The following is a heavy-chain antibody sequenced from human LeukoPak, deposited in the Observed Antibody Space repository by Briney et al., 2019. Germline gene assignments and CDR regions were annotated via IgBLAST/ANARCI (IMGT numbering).Heavy chain of an antibody. D-gene: IGHD2-2*01. CDR3: AKDQAAAPYYYYYMDV. Sequence: PGGSLRLPCAASGFTFSSYGMHWVRQAPGKGLEWVAFIRYDGSNKYYADSVKGRFTISRDNSKNTLYLQMNSLRAEDTAVYYCAKDQAAAPYYYYYMDVWGKGTTVTISS. CDR2: IRYDGSNK. CDR1: GFTFSSYG. V-gene: IGHV3-30*02. J-gene: IGHJ6*03.